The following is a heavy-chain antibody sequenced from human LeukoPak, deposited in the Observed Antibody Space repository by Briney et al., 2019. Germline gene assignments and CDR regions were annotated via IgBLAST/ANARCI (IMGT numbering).Heavy chain of an antibody. V-gene: IGHV3-20*04. Sequence: GGSLRLSCAASGFTFDDYDMSWVRQAPGKGLEWVSGINWNGGSTGYADSLKGRFTISRDNAKNSLYLQMNSRRAEDTALYYCAREGYSGSYSVFDYGGQGTLVTVSS. J-gene: IGHJ4*02. CDR3: AREGYSGSYSVFDY. D-gene: IGHD1-26*01. CDR2: INWNGGST. CDR1: GFTFDDYD.